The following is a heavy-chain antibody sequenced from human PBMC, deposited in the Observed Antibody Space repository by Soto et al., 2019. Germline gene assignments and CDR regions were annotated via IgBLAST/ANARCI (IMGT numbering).Heavy chain of an antibody. CDR3: ARVRGSWPNDAFDI. Sequence: QVQLVQSGAEVKKPGSSVKVSCKASGGTFSSYAISWVRQAPGQGLEWMGGIIPIFGTANYAQKVQGRVTITADKSTSTAYMELSSLRSEDTAVYYCARVRGSWPNDAFDIWGQGTMVTVSS. V-gene: IGHV1-69*06. D-gene: IGHD1-26*01. CDR2: IIPIFGTA. CDR1: GGTFSSYA. J-gene: IGHJ3*02.